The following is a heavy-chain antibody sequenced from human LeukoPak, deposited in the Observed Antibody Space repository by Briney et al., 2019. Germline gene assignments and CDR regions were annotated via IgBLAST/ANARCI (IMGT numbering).Heavy chain of an antibody. CDR3: AKSGDLGTYSYDSSGYYGED. D-gene: IGHD3-22*01. V-gene: IGHV3-23*01. J-gene: IGHJ4*02. CDR2: ISGSGGST. CDR1: GFTFSSYA. Sequence: GGSLRLSCAASGFTFSSYAMSWVRQAPGKGLEWVSAISGSGGSTYYADSVKGRFTISRDNSKNTLYLQMNSLRAEDTAVYYCAKSGDLGTYSYDSSGYYGEDWGQGTLVTVSS.